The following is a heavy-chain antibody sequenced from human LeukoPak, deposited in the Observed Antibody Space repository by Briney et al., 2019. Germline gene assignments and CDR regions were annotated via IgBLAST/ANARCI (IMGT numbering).Heavy chain of an antibody. CDR3: ARGLRFLKTLDY. D-gene: IGHD3-16*01. J-gene: IGHJ4*02. V-gene: IGHV4-30-4*01. Sequence: SETLSLTCTVSGGSISSGDYYWSWIRQPPVKGLEWIGYIYYSGSTYYNPSLKSRVTISVDTSKNQFSLKLSSVTAADTAVYYCARGLRFLKTLDYWGQGTLVTVSS. CDR1: GGSISSGDYY. CDR2: IYYSGST.